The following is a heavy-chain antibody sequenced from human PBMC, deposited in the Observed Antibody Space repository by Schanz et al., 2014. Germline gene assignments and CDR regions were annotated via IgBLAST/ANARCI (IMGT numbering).Heavy chain of an antibody. CDR2: ISDSGDST. CDR1: GFTFSDYY. V-gene: IGHV3-11*04. Sequence: VQLLESGGGLVQPGGSLRLSCAASGFTFSDYYMTWIRQAPGKGLEWVSDISDSGDSTHYADSVKGRFTISRDNAKNSLFLQMNSLSAEDTAVYYCAKDYRTGAIDYWGQGTLVTVSS. D-gene: IGHD7-27*01. J-gene: IGHJ4*02. CDR3: AKDYRTGAIDY.